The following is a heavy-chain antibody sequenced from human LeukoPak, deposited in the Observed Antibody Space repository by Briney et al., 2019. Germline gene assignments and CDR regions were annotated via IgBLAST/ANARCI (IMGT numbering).Heavy chain of an antibody. CDR1: GLSVSSNY. J-gene: IGHJ5*02. CDR3: ARTGYANNWFDP. Sequence: GGSLRLSCVASGLSVSSNYMSWVRQAPGKGLEWVSVIYSGGSTYYADSVKGRFTISRDNSKNTLYLQMNSLRAEDTAVYYCARTGYANNWFDPWGQGTLVTVSS. CDR2: IYSGGST. V-gene: IGHV3-53*01. D-gene: IGHD3-9*01.